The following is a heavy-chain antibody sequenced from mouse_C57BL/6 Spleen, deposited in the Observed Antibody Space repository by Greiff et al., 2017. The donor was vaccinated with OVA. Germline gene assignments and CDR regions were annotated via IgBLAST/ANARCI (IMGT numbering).Heavy chain of an antibody. D-gene: IGHD2-3*01. CDR2: INPSSGYT. Sequence: QVQLQQSGAELAKPGASVKLSCKASGYTFTSYWMHWVKQRPGQGLEWIGYINPSSGYTKYNQKFKDKATLTADKSSSTAYMQLSSLTYEDSAVYYCARGNDGPHWDFDVWGTGTTVTVSS. J-gene: IGHJ1*03. V-gene: IGHV1-7*01. CDR1: GYTFTSYW. CDR3: ARGNDGPHWDFDV.